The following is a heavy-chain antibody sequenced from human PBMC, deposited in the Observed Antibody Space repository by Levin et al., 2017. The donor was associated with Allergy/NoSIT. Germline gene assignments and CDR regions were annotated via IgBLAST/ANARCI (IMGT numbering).Heavy chain of an antibody. Sequence: PGGSLRLSCTGSGFTFGDYAMSWVRQAPGKGLEWVGFIRNKAHGGTTEYAASVKCRLTISRDDSKSIAYLQMNSLKTEDTAVYFCARGGPPNYDYNWGSYRDGYVDYWGQGTLVTVSS. J-gene: IGHJ4*02. CDR1: GFTFGDYA. CDR3: ARGGPPNYDYNWGSYRDGYVDY. V-gene: IGHV3-49*04. CDR2: IRNKAHGGTT. D-gene: IGHD3-16*02.